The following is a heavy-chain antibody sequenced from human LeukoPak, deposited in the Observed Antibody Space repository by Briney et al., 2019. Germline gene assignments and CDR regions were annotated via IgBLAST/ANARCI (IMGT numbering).Heavy chain of an antibody. CDR3: ARTVVTLRDYYYYGMDV. Sequence: SVKVSCKASGGTFSSYAISWVRQAPGQGLEWMGGIIPIFGTANYAQKFQGRVTITAYESTSTAYMELSSLRSEDTAVYYCARTVVTLRDYYYYGMDVWGQGTTVTVSS. D-gene: IGHD4-23*01. V-gene: IGHV1-69*13. J-gene: IGHJ6*02. CDR1: GGTFSSYA. CDR2: IIPIFGTA.